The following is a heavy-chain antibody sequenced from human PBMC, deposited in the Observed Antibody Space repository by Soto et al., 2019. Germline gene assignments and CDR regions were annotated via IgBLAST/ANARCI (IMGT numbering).Heavy chain of an antibody. CDR3: ARRPCGGSCYSNWFDP. V-gene: IGHV3-48*01. CDR2: ISTSSNTI. J-gene: IGHJ5*02. Sequence: EVQLVESGGDLVQPGGSLRLSCVASGFTFSSYSMNWVRQAPGKGLEWVSYISTSSNTIYYADSVKGRFTISRDNVKNSLYLQRNSLRAEDTAVYYCARRPCGGSCYSNWFDPWGQGTLVTVSS. CDR1: GFTFSSYS. D-gene: IGHD2-15*01.